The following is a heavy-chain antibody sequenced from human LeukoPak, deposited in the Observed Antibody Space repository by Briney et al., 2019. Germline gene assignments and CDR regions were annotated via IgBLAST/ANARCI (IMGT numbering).Heavy chain of an antibody. CDR1: GGTFSSYA. V-gene: IGHV1-69*04. J-gene: IGHJ5*02. D-gene: IGHD3-9*01. CDR2: IIPILGIA. CDR3: ARDKRRYDILTGYHWFDP. Sequence: ASVKVSCKASGGTFSSYAISWVRQAPGQWLEWMGRIIPILGIANYAQKFQGRVTITADKSTSTAYMELSSLRSEDTAVYYCARDKRRYDILTGYHWFDPWGQGTLVTVSS.